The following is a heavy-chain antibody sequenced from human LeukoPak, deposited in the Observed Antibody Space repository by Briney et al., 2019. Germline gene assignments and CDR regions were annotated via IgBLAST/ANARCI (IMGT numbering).Heavy chain of an antibody. CDR3: ARSKDTAMVIDY. CDR1: GGSISSYY. CDR2: IYYSGST. Sequence: SETLSLTCTVSGGSISSYYWSWLRQPPGKGLEWFGNIYYSGSTYYNPSLKSRVTISVDMSKNQFSLKLSSVTAADTAVYYCARSKDTAMVIDYWGQGTLVTVSS. V-gene: IGHV4-59*01. J-gene: IGHJ4*02. D-gene: IGHD5-18*01.